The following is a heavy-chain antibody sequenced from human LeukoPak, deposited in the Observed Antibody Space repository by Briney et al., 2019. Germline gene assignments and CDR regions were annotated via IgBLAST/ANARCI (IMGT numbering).Heavy chain of an antibody. D-gene: IGHD6-13*01. CDR1: GGSFSSYY. CDR3: ARKIYRGLRAAAAGFFDS. CDR2: VNRSGNS. V-gene: IGHV4-34*01. J-gene: IGHJ4*02. Sequence: QASETLSLTCAVYGGSFSSYYWSWIRQPPGQGLEWIGEVNRSGNSNYNPSLKSRVTISVDTSKNQISLKLSSVTAADTAVYYCARKIYRGLRAAAAGFFDSWGQGTLVTASS.